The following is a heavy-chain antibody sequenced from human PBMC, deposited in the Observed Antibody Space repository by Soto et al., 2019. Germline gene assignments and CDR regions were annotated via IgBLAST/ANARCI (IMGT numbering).Heavy chain of an antibody. CDR2: TRNKADSYTT. Sequence: GGSLRLSCAASGFTFSDHYMELVRQAPGKGLEWVGRTRNKADSYTTEYAASVRGRFTVARDDSKTSLYLQMNSLRAEDTAVYYVAKDRPSAGALVPIDLHAFHAGGQGTMVPVS. D-gene: IGHD6-13*01. J-gene: IGHJ3*01. CDR1: GFTFSDHY. V-gene: IGHV3-72*01. CDR3: AKDRPSAGALVPIDLHAFHA.